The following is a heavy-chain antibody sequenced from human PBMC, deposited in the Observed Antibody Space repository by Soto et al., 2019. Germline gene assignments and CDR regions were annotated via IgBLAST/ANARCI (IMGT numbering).Heavy chain of an antibody. D-gene: IGHD1-26*01. CDR2: ISGSGDST. Sequence: GGSLRLSCAASGFTFNNYAMNWVRQTPGKGLEWVSGISGSGDSTYYADSVKGRFTIYRDNSKNTLYLQMNSLRAEDTAVYYCAKQVSLGPTITWGQGTLVTVSS. J-gene: IGHJ5*02. V-gene: IGHV3-23*01. CDR1: GFTFNNYA. CDR3: AKQVSLGPTIT.